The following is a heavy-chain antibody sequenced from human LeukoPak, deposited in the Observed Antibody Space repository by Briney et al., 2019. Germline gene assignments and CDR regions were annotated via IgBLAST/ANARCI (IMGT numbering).Heavy chain of an antibody. V-gene: IGHV4-59*10. Sequence: KPSETLSLTCAVYGGSFSGYYWSWIRQPAGKGLEWIGRIYTSGSTNYNPSLKSRVTMSVDTSKNQFSLKLSSVTAADTAVYYCARGPTTVTRAFDYWGQGTLVTVSS. J-gene: IGHJ4*02. CDR3: ARGPTTVTRAFDY. D-gene: IGHD4-17*01. CDR2: IYTSGST. CDR1: GGSFSGYY.